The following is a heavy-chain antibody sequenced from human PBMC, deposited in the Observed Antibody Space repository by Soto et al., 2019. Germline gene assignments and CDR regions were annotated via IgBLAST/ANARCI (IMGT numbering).Heavy chain of an antibody. V-gene: IGHV3-30-3*01. Sequence: QVQLVESGGGVVQPGRSLRLSCAASGFTFSSYAMHWVRQAPGKGLEWVAVISYDGSNKYYADSVKGRFTISRDNSKNTLYLQMNSLGAEDTAVSYCARVSVLWFGELFGYFDLWGRGTLVTVSS. CDR2: ISYDGSNK. J-gene: IGHJ2*01. CDR1: GFTFSSYA. D-gene: IGHD3-10*01. CDR3: ARVSVLWFGELFGYFDL.